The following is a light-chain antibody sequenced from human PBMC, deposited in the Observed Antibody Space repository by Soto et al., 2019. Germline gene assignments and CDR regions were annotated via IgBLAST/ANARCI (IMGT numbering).Light chain of an antibody. Sequence: DIQMTQSPSSLSASVGDRVTITCQASQDISNYVNWHQQKPGKAPKLLIYDASDLETGVPSRFSGSGSGTHFTFTISGLQPEDIATYYCQQYNELPLTFGGGTKVDIK. CDR1: QDISNY. CDR2: DAS. CDR3: QQYNELPLT. J-gene: IGKJ4*01. V-gene: IGKV1-33*01.